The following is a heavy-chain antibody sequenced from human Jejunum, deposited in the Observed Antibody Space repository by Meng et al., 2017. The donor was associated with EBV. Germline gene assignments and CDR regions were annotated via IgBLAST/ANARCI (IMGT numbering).Heavy chain of an antibody. CDR3: ATSMSGYSYGYS. J-gene: IGHJ5*02. Sequence: ESGRGLVQPSGTLSLTCAVSGAPISSGHWWSWVRQAPGEVLEWIREIYYTGRTNYNPSLKSRVSMSIDKSKNQFSLNFNSVTVADTAVYYCATSMSGYSYGYSWGQGTLVTVSS. V-gene: IGHV4-4*02. D-gene: IGHD5-12*01. CDR1: GAPISSGHW. CDR2: IYYTGRT.